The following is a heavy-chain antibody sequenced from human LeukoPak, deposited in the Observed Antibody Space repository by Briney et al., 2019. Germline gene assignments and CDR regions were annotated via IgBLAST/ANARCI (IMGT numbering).Heavy chain of an antibody. D-gene: IGHD2/OR15-2a*01. CDR2: ISPGVSGYT. V-gene: IGHV3-21*06. CDR1: GFSFNSYT. J-gene: IGHJ6*02. Sequence: PGGSPRLSCLASGFSFNSYTMNWVREAPGKGLEWVSTISPGVSGYTWYAESVKGRFAISRDNPENSLYLQMDSLRADDTAVYYCVRDVSRRIGMDVWGQGTTVTVSS. CDR3: VRDVSRRIGMDV.